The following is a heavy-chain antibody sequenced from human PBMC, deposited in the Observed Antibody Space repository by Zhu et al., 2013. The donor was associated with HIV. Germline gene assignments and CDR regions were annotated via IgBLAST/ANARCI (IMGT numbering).Heavy chain of an antibody. J-gene: IGHJ4*02. Sequence: QVQLQQWGAGLLKPSETLSLTCGVYGGSFSGYYWNWIRQPPGKGLEWIGKINHSGSTKYNPSLKSRVTISVDTSNNQFSLKLTSVTAADTAVYYCARGYGHGTLTFDFWGQGTLVTVSS. D-gene: IGHD4-17*01. CDR1: GGSFSGYY. CDR3: ARGYGHGTLTFDF. CDR2: INHSGST. V-gene: IGHV4-34*01.